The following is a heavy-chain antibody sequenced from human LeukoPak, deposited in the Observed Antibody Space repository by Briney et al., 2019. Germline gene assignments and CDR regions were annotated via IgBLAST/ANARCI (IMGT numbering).Heavy chain of an antibody. Sequence: GASVNVSCKASGYSFTRYGFNWVRQAPGQGLEWMGWINAYNGNTKYAQKVQARVTMTTDTPTSTAYMELRSLRSDDTAVYYCTREGANYGVTGDVWGQGTTVIVS. V-gene: IGHV1-18*04. D-gene: IGHD3-10*01. CDR2: INAYNGNT. CDR1: GYSFTRYG. CDR3: TREGANYGVTGDV. J-gene: IGHJ6*02.